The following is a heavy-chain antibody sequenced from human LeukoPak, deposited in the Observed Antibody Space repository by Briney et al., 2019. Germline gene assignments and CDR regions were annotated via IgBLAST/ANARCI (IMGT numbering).Heavy chain of an antibody. D-gene: IGHD6-19*01. CDR3: ARGRYSNGFPTQGFDY. Sequence: GGSLRLSCAASGFTFSSYGMHWVRQAPGKGLEWVAVIWYDGSNKYYADSVKGRFTISRDNSKNTLYLQMNSLRAEDTAVYYCARGRYSNGFPTQGFDYWGQGTLVTVSS. V-gene: IGHV3-33*01. J-gene: IGHJ4*02. CDR2: IWYDGSNK. CDR1: GFTFSSYG.